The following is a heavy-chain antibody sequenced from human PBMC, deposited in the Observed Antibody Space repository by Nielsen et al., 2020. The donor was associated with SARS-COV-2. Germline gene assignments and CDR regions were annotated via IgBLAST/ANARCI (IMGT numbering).Heavy chain of an antibody. Sequence: GESLKISCAASGFTFSSYAMHWVRQAPGKGLEWVAVISYDGSNKYYADSVKGRFTISRDNSKNTLYLQMDSLRADDTAVYYCARNEAAPGMETNWYDHWGQGTPVTVSS. CDR1: GFTFSSYA. CDR2: ISYDGSNK. J-gene: IGHJ5*02. D-gene: IGHD6-13*01. CDR3: ARNEAAPGMETNWYDH. V-gene: IGHV3-30-3*01.